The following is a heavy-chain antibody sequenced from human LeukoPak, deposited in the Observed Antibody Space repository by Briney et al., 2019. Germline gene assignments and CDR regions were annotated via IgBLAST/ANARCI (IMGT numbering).Heavy chain of an antibody. D-gene: IGHD1-1*01. CDR3: AKDEADNLSEYFHH. Sequence: GGPLRLSCVASGFTFSSYAMHWVRQAPGKGLEWVAFIRSGGNNKYYADSVRGRFTISRDNSKNTLYLQMNGLRTEDTAVYYCAKDEADNLSEYFHHWGQGTLVTVSS. V-gene: IGHV3-30*02. J-gene: IGHJ1*01. CDR1: GFTFSSYA. CDR2: IRSGGNNK.